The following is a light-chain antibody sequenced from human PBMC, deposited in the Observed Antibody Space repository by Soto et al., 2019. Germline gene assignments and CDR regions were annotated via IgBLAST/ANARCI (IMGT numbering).Light chain of an antibody. Sequence: DIQMTQSPSSLSASVGDRVTITCRASQSISSHLNWYQQKAGKAPKLLIYAASSLQSGVPSRFSGSGSGTDFTLTISSLQPEDVATYYCQQSYSTPRTFGGGTKVEIK. CDR2: AAS. J-gene: IGKJ4*01. CDR3: QQSYSTPRT. V-gene: IGKV1-39*01. CDR1: QSISSH.